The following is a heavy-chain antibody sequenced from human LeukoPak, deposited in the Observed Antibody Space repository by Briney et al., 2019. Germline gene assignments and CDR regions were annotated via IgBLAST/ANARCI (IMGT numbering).Heavy chain of an antibody. CDR3: ARNYGNDY. CDR1: GYTFTSYY. CDR2: INPNSGVT. Sequence: ASVKVSCKASGYTFTSYYVHWVRQAPGQGLEWMGWINPNSGVTDYAQKFQGRVSMTRDTSISTAYMELSRLRSDDTALYYCARNYGNDYWGQGTLVTVSS. J-gene: IGHJ4*02. V-gene: IGHV1-2*02. D-gene: IGHD3-10*01.